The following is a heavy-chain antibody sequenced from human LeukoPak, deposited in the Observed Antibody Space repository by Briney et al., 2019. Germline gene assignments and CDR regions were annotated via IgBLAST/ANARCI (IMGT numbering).Heavy chain of an antibody. D-gene: IGHD4/OR15-4a*01. J-gene: IGHJ4*02. CDR3: ARRVGAYSHPYDY. CDR1: GFTVSSNS. V-gene: IGHV3-53*01. CDR2: IYSDNT. Sequence: GGSLRLSCTVSGFTVSSNSMSWVRQAPGKGLEWVSFIYSDNTHYSDSVKGRFTISRDNSKNTLYLQMNSLRAEDTAVYYCARRVGAYSHPYDYWGQGTLVTVSS.